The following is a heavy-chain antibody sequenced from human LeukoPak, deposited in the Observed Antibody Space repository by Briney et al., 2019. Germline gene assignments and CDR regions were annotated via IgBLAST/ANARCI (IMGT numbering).Heavy chain of an antibody. CDR1: GGSISSNF. CDR3: ARGSRSYGPDY. Sequence: SETLSLTCTVSGGSISSNFWSWIRQPPGKGLEWIGYISSSGSTKYNPSLKSRVTISGDTSKNQFSLKLSSVTAADTAVYYCARGSRSYGPDYWGQGTLVTVSS. D-gene: IGHD5-18*01. V-gene: IGHV4-59*01. CDR2: ISSSGST. J-gene: IGHJ4*02.